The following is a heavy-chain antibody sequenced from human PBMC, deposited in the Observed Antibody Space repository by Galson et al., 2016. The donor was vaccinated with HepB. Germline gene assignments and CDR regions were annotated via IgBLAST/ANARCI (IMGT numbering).Heavy chain of an antibody. CDR1: GYSFTNYD. V-gene: IGHV1-8*01. D-gene: IGHD3-10*01. J-gene: IGHJ6*02. CDR3: ARDRRGSGSYWGGMDV. Sequence: SVKVSCKASGYSFTNYDMNWVRQATGRGLEWVGWVNPDNGNTGYAQELQGRVTLTRDTSINTVYLELNSLRAEDTAAYYCARDRRGSGSYWGGMDVWGQGNTVTVSS. CDR2: VNPDNGNT.